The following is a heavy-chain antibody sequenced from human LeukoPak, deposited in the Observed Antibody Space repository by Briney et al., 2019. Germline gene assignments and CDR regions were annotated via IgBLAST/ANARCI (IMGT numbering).Heavy chain of an antibody. D-gene: IGHD3-10*01. J-gene: IGHJ4*02. V-gene: IGHV3-30-3*02. CDR3: AKTVRGVIPRFDY. CDR1: GFTFSSYA. Sequence: GGSLRLSCAASGFTFSSYAMHWVRQAPGKGLEWVAVISYDGSNKYYADSVKGRFTISRDNSKNTLYLQMNSLRAEDTAVYYCAKTVRGVIPRFDYWGQGTLVTVSS. CDR2: ISYDGSNK.